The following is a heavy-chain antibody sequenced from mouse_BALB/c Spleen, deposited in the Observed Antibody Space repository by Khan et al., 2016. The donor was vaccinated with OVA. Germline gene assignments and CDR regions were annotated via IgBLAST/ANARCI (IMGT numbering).Heavy chain of an antibody. CDR3: ARDGSRYYYAMDY. CDR2: ISYSGST. Sequence: EVQLQESGPGLVKPSQSLSLTCTVTGYSITSDYAWNWIRQFPGHKLEWMGYISYSGSTTYNPSLKSRISITRDTSKNQFFLQLNSVTTEDTATYYCARDGSRYYYAMDYWGQGTSVTVSS. D-gene: IGHD2-3*01. CDR1: GYSITSDYA. V-gene: IGHV3-2*02. J-gene: IGHJ4*01.